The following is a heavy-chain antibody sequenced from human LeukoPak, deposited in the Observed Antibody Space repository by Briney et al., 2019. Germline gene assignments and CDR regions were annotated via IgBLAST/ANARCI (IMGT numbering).Heavy chain of an antibody. CDR1: GYTFTAYY. CDR2: FNPNSGGT. CDR3: ARGYYFDNSGYYGVGDY. V-gene: IGHV1-2*02. Sequence: ASVKVSCKASGYTFTAYYIHWVRQAPGQGLEWMGWFNPNSGGTNYAQEFQGRVTMTRDTSISTAYMELSRLRSDDTAVYYCARGYYFDNSGYYGVGDYWGQGTLVTVSS. J-gene: IGHJ4*02. D-gene: IGHD3-22*01.